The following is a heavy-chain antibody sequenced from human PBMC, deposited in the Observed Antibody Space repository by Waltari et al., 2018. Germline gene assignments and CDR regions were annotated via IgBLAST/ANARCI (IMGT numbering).Heavy chain of an antibody. CDR3: ARDWAAYDSSGYNGDY. J-gene: IGHJ4*02. D-gene: IGHD3-22*01. V-gene: IGHV3-21*01. CDR2: ISRSRSYI. CDR1: GFPFSSYS. Sequence: EVQLVESGGGLVKPGGSLRLSCAASGFPFSSYSMNWVRQAPGKGLEWVSSISRSRSYIYYADTGKGRFTISRDKAKNSLYLQMNSLRAEETAVDYCARDWAAYDSSGYNGDYWGQGTLVTVSS.